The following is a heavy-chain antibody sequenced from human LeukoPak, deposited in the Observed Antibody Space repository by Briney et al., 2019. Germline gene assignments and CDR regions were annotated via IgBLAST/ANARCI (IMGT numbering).Heavy chain of an antibody. V-gene: IGHV3-21*01. CDR2: ISGSNSYI. Sequence: GGSLRLSCAASGFTFSSYSMNWVRQAPGKGLEWVSSISGSNSYIYYADSMKGRFTISRDNAKNSLYLQMNSLRAEDTAVYYCARKTSGSYGYFDYWGQGTLVTVSS. D-gene: IGHD1-26*01. J-gene: IGHJ4*02. CDR3: ARKTSGSYGYFDY. CDR1: GFTFSSYS.